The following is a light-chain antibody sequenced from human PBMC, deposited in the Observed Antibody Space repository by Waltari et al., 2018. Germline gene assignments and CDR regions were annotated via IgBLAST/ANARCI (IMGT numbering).Light chain of an antibody. V-gene: IGLV2-23*02. CDR1: ISDVGSFNL. CDR3: CSYARSKVGL. Sequence: QSALTQPASISGSPGQSITISCSGTISDVGSFNLVSWYPHNPRKAPKRMIFEVSQRPSGISDRFSGSKSGNTASLTISGLQAEDEANYYCCSYARSKVGLCGGGTKLTVL. J-gene: IGLJ3*02. CDR2: EVS.